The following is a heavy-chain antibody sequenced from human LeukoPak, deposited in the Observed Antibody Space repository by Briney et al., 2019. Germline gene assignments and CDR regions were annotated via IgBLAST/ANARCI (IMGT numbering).Heavy chain of an antibody. CDR2: ISGSGGST. D-gene: IGHD3-3*01. J-gene: IGHJ4*02. V-gene: IGHV3-23*01. CDR1: GFTFSSSA. Sequence: QPGRSLRISCAASGFTFSSSAMSWVRQAPGKGLDRDSAISGSGGSTYYADSVKGRFTISRDNSENTLYLQMNSLRAEDTAVYYCAKDHGGLRFLEWLSLGGVYFDYGGQGTLVTVSS. CDR3: AKDHGGLRFLEWLSLGGVYFDY.